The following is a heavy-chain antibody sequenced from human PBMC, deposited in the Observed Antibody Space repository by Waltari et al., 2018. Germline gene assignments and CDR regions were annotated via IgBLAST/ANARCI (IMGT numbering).Heavy chain of an antibody. D-gene: IGHD3-10*01. CDR1: GFTFDDYA. J-gene: IGHJ4*02. CDR3: VKGGWGFGAFYEQH. CDR2: IGWNSGAI. Sequence: EVQLVASGGGLVQPGRSLRVSCVGSGFTFDDYAMSWVRQRPGKGLEWVSGIGWNSGAIGYADSVRGRFSTYRDNAKKSLYLQMGRLRPEDTALYYCVKGGWGFGAFYEQHWGQGIQVTVSS. V-gene: IGHV3-9*01.